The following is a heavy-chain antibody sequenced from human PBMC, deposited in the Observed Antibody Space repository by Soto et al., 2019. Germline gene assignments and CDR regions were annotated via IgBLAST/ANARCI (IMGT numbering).Heavy chain of an antibody. D-gene: IGHD6-13*01. Sequence: AASVKVSCKASGYTFTSYYMHWVRQAPGQGLEWMGIINPSGGSTSYAQKFQGRVTMTRDTSTSTVYVELSSLRSEDTAVCYCARERAAAGTGAHYYYYGMDVWGQGTTVTVSS. CDR1: GYTFTSYY. CDR2: INPSGGST. V-gene: IGHV1-46*01. CDR3: ARERAAAGTGAHYYYYGMDV. J-gene: IGHJ6*02.